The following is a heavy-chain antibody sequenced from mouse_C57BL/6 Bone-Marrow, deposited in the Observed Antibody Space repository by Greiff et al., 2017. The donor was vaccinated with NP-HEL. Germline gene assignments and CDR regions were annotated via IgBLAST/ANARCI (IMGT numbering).Heavy chain of an antibody. CDR1: GFTFSSYA. D-gene: IGHD2-5*01. V-gene: IGHV5-9-1*02. CDR2: ISSGGDYI. CDR3: TRDAFYSNPFDY. J-gene: IGHJ2*01. Sequence: EVKLQESGEGLVKPGGSLKLSCAASGFTFSSYAMSWVRQTPEKRLEWVAYISSGGDYIYYADTVKGRFTISRDNARNTLYLQMSSLKSEDTAMYYCTRDAFYSNPFDYWGQGTTLTVSS.